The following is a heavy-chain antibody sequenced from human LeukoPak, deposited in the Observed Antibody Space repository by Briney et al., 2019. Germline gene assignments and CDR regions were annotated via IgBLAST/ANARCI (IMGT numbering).Heavy chain of an antibody. CDR2: VHASGSP. V-gene: IGHV4-4*07. D-gene: IGHD1-26*01. CDR1: GGSTSRHY. CDR3: ARVSYNAGSFISGGWFDP. J-gene: IGHJ5*02. Sequence: SETLSLTCDVSGGSTSRHYWAWIRLPAGKGLEWIGRVHASGSPDYSPSLKSRVTMSVDTSKNQVSLRLSSMTAADTAVYFCARVSYNAGSFISGGWFDPWGQGTLVTVSS.